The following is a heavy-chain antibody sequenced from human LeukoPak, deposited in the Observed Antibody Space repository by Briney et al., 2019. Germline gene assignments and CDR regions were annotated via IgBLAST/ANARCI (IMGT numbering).Heavy chain of an antibody. V-gene: IGHV3-21*04. J-gene: IGHJ4*02. Sequence: GGSLRLSCAASGFTFSSYPLNWVRQAPGKGLQWVSSIGTSNNYIYYTDSVKGRFTISRDNSKNTVYLQMNGLRAEDTAVYYCAKAPGYYDSSGYYDYWGQGTLVTVSS. CDR3: AKAPGYYDSSGYYDY. CDR2: IGTSNNYI. D-gene: IGHD3-22*01. CDR1: GFTFSSYP.